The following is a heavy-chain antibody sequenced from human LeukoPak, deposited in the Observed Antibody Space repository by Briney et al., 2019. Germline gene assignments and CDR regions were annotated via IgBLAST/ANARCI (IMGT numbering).Heavy chain of an antibody. Sequence: SETLSLTCTVSGYSISSGYYWGWIRQPPGKGLEWIGSIYHSGSTYYNPSLKSRVTISIDTSKNQFSLKLSSVTAADTAVYYCARRPFRGWCSGGSCHYYYYMDVWGKGTTVTVSS. CDR3: ARRPFRGWCSGGSCHYYYYMDV. D-gene: IGHD2-15*01. J-gene: IGHJ6*03. V-gene: IGHV4-38-2*02. CDR2: IYHSGST. CDR1: GYSISSGYY.